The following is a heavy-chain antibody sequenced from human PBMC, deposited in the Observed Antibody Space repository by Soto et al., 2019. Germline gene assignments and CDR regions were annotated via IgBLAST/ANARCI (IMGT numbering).Heavy chain of an antibody. Sequence: EVQLVESGGGLAQPGRSLRLSCATSGFTFDDYAMHWVRQAPGKGLEWVSGISWDGGTIGYADSVKGRFTISRDNAKKSLFMEMNTLRPEYTAIYFCAKDLFQYDFWSGYQKWGQGALVTVSS. V-gene: IGHV3-9*01. J-gene: IGHJ4*02. D-gene: IGHD3-3*01. CDR2: ISWDGGTI. CDR3: AKDLFQYDFWSGYQK. CDR1: GFTFDDYA.